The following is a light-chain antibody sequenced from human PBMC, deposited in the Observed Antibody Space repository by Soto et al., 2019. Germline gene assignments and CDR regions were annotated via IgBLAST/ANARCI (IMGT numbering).Light chain of an antibody. Sequence: DIQMTQSPFSLSASVGDRVTITCRASQPIKNYSNWYQQQSGKAPKLLIYGASSLQSGVPSRFSGGGSGTDFTLTISYLQPEDFTTYYCQQSYSAPYTFGQGTKVE. CDR2: GAS. V-gene: IGKV1-39*01. J-gene: IGKJ2*01. CDR3: QQSYSAPYT. CDR1: QPIKNY.